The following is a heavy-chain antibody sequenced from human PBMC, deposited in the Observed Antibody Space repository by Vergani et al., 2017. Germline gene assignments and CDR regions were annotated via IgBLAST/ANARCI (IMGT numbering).Heavy chain of an antibody. D-gene: IGHD6-19*01. CDR2: ISSSSSYI. V-gene: IGHV3-21*04. CDR1: GFTVSSNY. Sequence: EVQLVESGGGLIQPGGSLRLSCAASGFTVSSNYMSWVRQAPGKGLEWVSSISSSSSYIYYADSVKGRFTISRDNAKNSLYLQMNSLRAADTAVYYCARGRQDSNGWFPYNFDSWGQGTLVTVSS. CDR3: ARGRQDSNGWFPYNFDS. J-gene: IGHJ4*02.